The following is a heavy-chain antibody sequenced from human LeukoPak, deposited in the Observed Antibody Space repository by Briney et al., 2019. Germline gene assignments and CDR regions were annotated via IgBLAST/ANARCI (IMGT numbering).Heavy chain of an antibody. Sequence: PSETLSLTCAVYGGSFSGYYWSWIRQPPGKGLEWIGEINHSGSTNYNPSLKSRVTISVDTSKNQFSLKLSSVTAADTAVYYCARRIAAAGTPLIWGQGTLVTVSS. J-gene: IGHJ4*02. CDR1: GGSFSGYY. D-gene: IGHD6-13*01. V-gene: IGHV4-34*01. CDR2: INHSGST. CDR3: ARRIAAAGTPLI.